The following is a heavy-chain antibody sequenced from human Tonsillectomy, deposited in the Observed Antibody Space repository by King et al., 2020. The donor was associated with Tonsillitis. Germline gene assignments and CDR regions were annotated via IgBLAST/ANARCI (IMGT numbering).Heavy chain of an antibody. J-gene: IGHJ4*02. D-gene: IGHD3-22*01. CDR3: ARATYYYDSSGPGGGALN. CDR2: ISSSSTYI. Sequence: VQLVESGGGLVNPGGSLRLSCAASGFTFSSYSMNWVRQAPGKGLEWVSSISSSSTYIYYADSVKGRFTISRDNAKNSLYLQMNSLRAEDTAVYYCARATYYYDSSGPGGGALNWGQGTLVTVSA. V-gene: IGHV3-21*01. CDR1: GFTFSSYS.